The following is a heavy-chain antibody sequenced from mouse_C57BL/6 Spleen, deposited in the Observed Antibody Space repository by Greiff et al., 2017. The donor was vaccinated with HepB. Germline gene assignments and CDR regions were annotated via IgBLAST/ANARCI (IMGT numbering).Heavy chain of an antibody. V-gene: IGHV1-22*01. Sequence: EVKLQQSGPELVKPGASVKMSCKASGYTFTDYNMHWVKQSHGKSLEWIGYINPNNGGTSYNQKFKGKATLTVNKSSSTAYMELRSLTSEDSAVYYCARGHYGSSPGDYWGQGTSVTVSS. J-gene: IGHJ4*01. CDR2: INPNNGGT. CDR1: GYTFTDYN. D-gene: IGHD1-1*01. CDR3: ARGHYGSSPGDY.